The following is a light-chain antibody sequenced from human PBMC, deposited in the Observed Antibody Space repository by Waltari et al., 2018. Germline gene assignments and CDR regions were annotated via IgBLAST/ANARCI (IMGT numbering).Light chain of an antibody. J-gene: IGLJ3*02. CDR1: ALPQQY. V-gene: IGLV3-25*03. CDR2: KDS. Sequence: SYELTQPPSVSVSPGQTARITCSGDALPQQYAYWYQQTPGQAPVLVIYKDSERPSGIPERFSGSSSGTTVTLTISGVQAEDEADYYCQSADSSGTYEVFGGGTKLTVL. CDR3: QSADSSGTYEV.